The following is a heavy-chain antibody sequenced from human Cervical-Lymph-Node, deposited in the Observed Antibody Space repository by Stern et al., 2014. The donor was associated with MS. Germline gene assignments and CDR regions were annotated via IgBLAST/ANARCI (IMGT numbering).Heavy chain of an antibody. V-gene: IGHV2-5*02. D-gene: IGHD3-3*01. CDR2: LYWDDDT. CDR1: GFSFTSSRMG. Sequence: QVTLKESGPTLVKPTQTLTLTCTFSGFSFTSSRMGVGWIRQPPGKALEXLALLYWDDDTRYSPSLKTRLTITKDNSKSQVVLRLTNMAPEDTGTYYCARTDYSLLSGYSHFDYCGQGDPVTVSS. CDR3: ARTDYSLLSGYSHFDY. J-gene: IGHJ4*02.